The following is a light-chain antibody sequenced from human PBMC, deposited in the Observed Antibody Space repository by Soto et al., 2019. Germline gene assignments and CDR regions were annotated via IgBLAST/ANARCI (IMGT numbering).Light chain of an antibody. CDR3: CSYAGSSTWV. J-gene: IGLJ3*02. V-gene: IGLV2-23*02. CDR2: EVT. CDR1: SSDVGHYNF. Sequence: QSALTQPGSVSGSPGQSITISCTGTSSDVGHYNFVSWYQQHPGKAPKLLISEVTKRPSGVSNRFSGSKSGNTASLTISGRQAEEGADYYCCSYAGSSTWVFGGGTKLTVL.